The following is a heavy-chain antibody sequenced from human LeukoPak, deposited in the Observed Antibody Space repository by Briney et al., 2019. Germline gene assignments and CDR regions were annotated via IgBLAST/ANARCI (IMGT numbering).Heavy chain of an antibody. Sequence: ASVKVSCKASGYTFISYGISWVRQAPGQGLEWMGWISAYNGNTSYAQKLQGRVTMTTDTSTSTAYMELRSLRSDDTAVYYCARAPAVLLWFGDTFSDYWGQGTLVTVSS. CDR2: ISAYNGNT. J-gene: IGHJ4*02. CDR1: GYTFISYG. V-gene: IGHV1-18*01. D-gene: IGHD3-10*01. CDR3: ARAPAVLLWFGDTFSDY.